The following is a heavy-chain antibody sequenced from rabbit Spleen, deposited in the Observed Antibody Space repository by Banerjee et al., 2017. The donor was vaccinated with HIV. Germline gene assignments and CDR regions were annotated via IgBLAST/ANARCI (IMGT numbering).Heavy chain of an antibody. Sequence: QEQLEESGGGLVQPEGSLTLTCKASGFSFSTSHYMCWVRQAPGKGLEWIGYIDPLFGNTYYANWVSGRFTISRHNAQNTLYLQLSSLTAADTATYFCARGGNYAFRLWGPGTLVTVS. V-gene: IGHV1S43*01. CDR2: IDPLFGNT. J-gene: IGHJ4*01. CDR3: ARGGNYAFRL. CDR1: GFSFSTSHY. D-gene: IGHD2-1*01.